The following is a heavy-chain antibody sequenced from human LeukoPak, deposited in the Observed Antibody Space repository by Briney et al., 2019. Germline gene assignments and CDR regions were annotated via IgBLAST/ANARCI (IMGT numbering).Heavy chain of an antibody. CDR2: ISGSGSSI. Sequence: PGGSLRLSCAASGFTFTTYEMNWVRQAPGKGLEWVSYISGSGSSIYYADSMEGRFTISRDNAKHSLYLQMNSLRAEDTAVYYCARDDVLSLGTSFDLWGRGTLVTVSS. CDR3: ARDDVLSLGTSFDL. D-gene: IGHD3-10*02. CDR1: GFTFTTYE. V-gene: IGHV3-48*03. J-gene: IGHJ2*01.